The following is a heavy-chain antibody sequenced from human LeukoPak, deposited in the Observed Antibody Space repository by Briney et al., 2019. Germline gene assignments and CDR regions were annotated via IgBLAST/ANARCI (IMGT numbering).Heavy chain of an antibody. CDR3: ARDRYGDGFAHFDY. J-gene: IGHJ4*02. CDR1: VYTFTSYA. D-gene: IGHD5-24*01. V-gene: IGHV1-2*02. CDR2: ITPSGGT. Sequence: ASVKVSCMASVYTFTSYAMHWVRQAPGQGLEWMGWITPSGGTNYPQKFQGRVAITRDTSITTAYMDLSRLTSDDTAVYYCARDRYGDGFAHFDYWGQGALVTVSS.